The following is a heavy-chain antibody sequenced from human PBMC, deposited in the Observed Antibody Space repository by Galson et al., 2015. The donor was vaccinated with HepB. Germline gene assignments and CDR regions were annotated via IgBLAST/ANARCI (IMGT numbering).Heavy chain of an antibody. CDR3: ARDSRATFGEPNWFDP. Sequence: SLRLSCAASGFTFSRYNMNWVRQVPGKGPEWISYISATSSTIEYADSVKGRFTISRDNAKSSLFLQMSGLRAEDTAVYYCARDSRATFGEPNWFDPWGQGTLVTVSS. CDR1: GFTFSRYN. D-gene: IGHD3-3*01. CDR2: ISATSSTI. J-gene: IGHJ5*02. V-gene: IGHV3-48*01.